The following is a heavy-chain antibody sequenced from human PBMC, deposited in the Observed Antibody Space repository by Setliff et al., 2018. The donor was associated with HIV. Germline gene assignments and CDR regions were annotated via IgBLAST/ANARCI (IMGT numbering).Heavy chain of an antibody. CDR3: ARGGRGLVIIPFDS. CDR1: DFTFSDYG. J-gene: IGHJ4*02. D-gene: IGHD3-9*01. Sequence: PGESLKISCAASDFTFSDYGMSWVRQSPGMGLEWISSISSRSDYVYYADSVKGRFTISRDNAKNLLSLQMSDLGVEDTATYFCARGGRGLVIIPFDSWGQGMLVTVSS. CDR2: ISSRSDYV. V-gene: IGHV3-21*06.